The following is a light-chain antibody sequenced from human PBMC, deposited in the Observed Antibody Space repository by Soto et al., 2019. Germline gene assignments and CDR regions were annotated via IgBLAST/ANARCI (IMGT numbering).Light chain of an antibody. CDR1: QDISNF. J-gene: IGKJ2*01. CDR3: QHYDNIPYT. CDR2: DAS. Sequence: DIQMTQSPSSLSASVGDRVTITCQASQDISNFLNWYQQKPGKAPKLLIYDASNLETGAPSRFSGSGSGTDFSFTISSLQPEDIATYFCQHYDNIPYTFGQGTKLEIK. V-gene: IGKV1-33*01.